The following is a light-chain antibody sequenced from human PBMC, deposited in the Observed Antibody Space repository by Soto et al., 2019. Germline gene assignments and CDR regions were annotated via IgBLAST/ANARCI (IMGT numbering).Light chain of an antibody. V-gene: IGKV3-20*01. CDR2: DAS. CDR3: QQYERPPFA. CDR1: QRVSNSY. Sequence: EIVLTQSPVTLSLSPGDRATLSCRASQRVSNSYLAWYQQKPGQAPRLLIYDASTRAAGVPDRVTGGGSGTDFTLTIRALEPEDFALYFCQQYERPPFAFGQGTRLEI. J-gene: IGKJ2*01.